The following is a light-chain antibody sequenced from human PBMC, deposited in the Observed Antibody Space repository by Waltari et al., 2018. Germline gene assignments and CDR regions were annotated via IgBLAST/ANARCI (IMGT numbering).Light chain of an antibody. J-gene: IGLJ3*02. CDR2: EVS. V-gene: IGLV2-14*01. CDR3: SSYTRTGALWV. Sequence: QSALTQPASVSGSPGQSIPLPSTGTRSDVGGYNNVSWYQQHPGHSHKLMIYEVSNRPSGVSNRFSGSKSCNTASLTVSGLQAEDEADYYCSSYTRTGALWVFGGGTKLTVL. CDR1: RSDVGGYNN.